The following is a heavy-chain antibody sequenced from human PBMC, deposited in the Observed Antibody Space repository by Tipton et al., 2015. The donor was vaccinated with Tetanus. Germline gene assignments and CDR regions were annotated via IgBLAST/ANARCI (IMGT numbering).Heavy chain of an antibody. V-gene: IGHV1-18*01. CDR3: ARDRAVPVQAYGTDV. Sequence: QVQLVQSGAEGRKPGASVRISCTLSGYYLTNYGVSWVRQAPGQGLEWMAWISGYSGSPKFAKRFQGRVAMTTDTSTATAYVEVRSLTSDDTAVYYCARDRAVPVQAYGTDVWGQGTSVTVSS. J-gene: IGHJ6*02. D-gene: IGHD6-19*01. CDR2: ISGYSGSP. CDR1: GYYLTNYG.